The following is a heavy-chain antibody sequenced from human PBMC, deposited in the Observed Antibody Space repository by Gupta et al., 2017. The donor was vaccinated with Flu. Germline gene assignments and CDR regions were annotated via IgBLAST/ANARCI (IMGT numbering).Heavy chain of an antibody. CDR3: ARDLVWWQLKPRSYYGMDV. Sequence: QVQLVQSGAEVKKPGSSVKVSCKASGGTFSSYAISWVRQAPGQGLEWMGGIIPIFGTANYAQKFQGRVTITADKSTSTAYMELSSLRSEDTAVYYCARDLVWWQLKPRSYYGMDVWGQGTTVTVSS. J-gene: IGHJ6*02. CDR2: IIPIFGTA. V-gene: IGHV1-69*06. CDR1: GGTFSSYA. D-gene: IGHD2-15*01.